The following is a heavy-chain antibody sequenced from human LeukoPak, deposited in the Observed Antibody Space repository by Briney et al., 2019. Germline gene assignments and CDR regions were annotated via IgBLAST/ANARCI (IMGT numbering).Heavy chain of an antibody. J-gene: IGHJ6*02. CDR2: ISSSGSTI. V-gene: IGHV3-11*01. CDR3: AKSPIPDGSGSYLDV. D-gene: IGHD3-10*01. CDR1: GFTFSDYY. Sequence: GGSLRLSCAASGFTFSDYYMSWVRQAPGKGLEWVSYISSSGSTIYYADSVKGRFTISRDNAKNSLYLQMNGLRAEDTALYYCAKSPIPDGSGSYLDVWGQGTTVTVSS.